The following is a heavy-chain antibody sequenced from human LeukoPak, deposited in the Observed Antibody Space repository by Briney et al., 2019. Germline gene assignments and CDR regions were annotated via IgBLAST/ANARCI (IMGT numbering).Heavy chain of an antibody. CDR2: IYYSGST. V-gene: IGHV4-59*08. Sequence: SETLSLTCTVPGGSLTTYYWSWIRQPPGKGLDWIAYIYYSGSTNYNPSLRSRVTISLDRSKNQFSLKLSSVTAADTAVYYCARITFVVEGYGMDVWGQGTTVTVSS. J-gene: IGHJ6*02. D-gene: IGHD2-21*01. CDR3: ARITFVVEGYGMDV. CDR1: GGSLTTYY.